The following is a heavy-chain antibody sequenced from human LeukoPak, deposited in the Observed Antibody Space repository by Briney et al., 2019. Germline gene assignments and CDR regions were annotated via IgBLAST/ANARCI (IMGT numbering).Heavy chain of an antibody. V-gene: IGHV4-34*01. CDR3: ARVGPPRDY. CDR2: INHSGST. J-gene: IGHJ4*02. CDR1: GGSFSGYY. Sequence: SETLSLTCAVYGGSFSGYYWSWIRQPPGKGLEWIGEINHSGSTNYNPSLKSRVTISVDTSKNQFSRKLSSVTAADTAVYYCARVGPPRDYWGQGTLVTVSS.